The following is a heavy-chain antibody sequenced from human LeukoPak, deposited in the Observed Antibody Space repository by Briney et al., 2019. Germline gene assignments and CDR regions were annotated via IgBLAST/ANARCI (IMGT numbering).Heavy chain of an antibody. J-gene: IGHJ3*01. CDR3: ARGSYSGDLGPFDL. V-gene: IGHV3-21*06. Sequence: GGSLRLSCAASGFTFSSYSMIWVRQTPGKGLEWVAFISSLGTKIHYADSVKSRFIVSRDNARNSLYLQMSSLSAEDTAVYHCARGSYSGDLGPFDLWGRGTVVTVSS. CDR2: ISSLGTKI. D-gene: IGHD6-25*01. CDR1: GFTFSSYS.